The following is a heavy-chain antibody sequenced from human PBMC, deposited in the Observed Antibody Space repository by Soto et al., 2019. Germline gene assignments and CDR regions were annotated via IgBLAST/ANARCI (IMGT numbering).Heavy chain of an antibody. CDR3: ARDGGECSRTSCYNEIPPAWFGP. CDR2: ISYDGSTK. V-gene: IGHV3-30-3*01. D-gene: IGHD2-2*02. Sequence: GGSLRLSCAASGFTFSAYAMHWVRQAPGKGLEWLAVISYDGSTKFYADTVKSRFTISRGNSKNTLYLQMNSLRAEDSGIYYCARDGGECSRTSCYNEIPPAWFGPWGQGALVTV. CDR1: GFTFSAYA. J-gene: IGHJ5*02.